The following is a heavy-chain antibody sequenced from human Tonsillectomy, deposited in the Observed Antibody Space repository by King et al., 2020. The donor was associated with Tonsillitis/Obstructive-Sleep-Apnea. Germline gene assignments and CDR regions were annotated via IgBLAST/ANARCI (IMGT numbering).Heavy chain of an antibody. Sequence: EGELVQSGAEVKKPGESLRISCKGSGYSFTSYWISWVRQMPGKGLEWMGRIDPSDSYTDYSPSFQGHVTISADKSISTAYLQWSSLRASDTAMYYCARLAPGTLYYYYHMDVWGKGTTVTVSS. CDR2: IDPSDSYT. CDR1: GYSFTSYW. V-gene: IGHV5-10-1*01. D-gene: IGHD1-26*01. J-gene: IGHJ6*03. CDR3: ARLAPGTLYYYYHMDV.